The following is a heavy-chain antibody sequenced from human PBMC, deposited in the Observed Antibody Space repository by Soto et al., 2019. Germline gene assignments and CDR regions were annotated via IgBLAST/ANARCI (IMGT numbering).Heavy chain of an antibody. J-gene: IGHJ4*02. CDR3: AGSSGYYFFDY. Sequence: QVQLVESGGGAVQPGRSLRLSCAASGFTFSSYGMHWVRQAPGKGLEWVAVTWYDGSNKYYADSVKGRFTISRDNSKNTLYLQMNSLRAEDTAVYYCAGSSGYYFFDYWGQGTLVTVSS. D-gene: IGHD3-22*01. V-gene: IGHV3-33*01. CDR1: GFTFSSYG. CDR2: TWYDGSNK.